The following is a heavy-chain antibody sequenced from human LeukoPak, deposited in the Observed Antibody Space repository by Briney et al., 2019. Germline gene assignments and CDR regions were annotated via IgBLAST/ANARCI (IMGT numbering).Heavy chain of an antibody. J-gene: IGHJ6*03. V-gene: IGHV4-34*01. CDR1: GGSFSGYY. CDR3: ARHPRASYYDILTGYRFYYYMDV. CDR2: INRSGST. D-gene: IGHD3-9*01. Sequence: SETLSLTCAVYGGSFSGYYWSWIRQPPGKGLEWIGEINRSGSTNYNPSLKSRVTISVDTSKNQFSLKLSSVTAADTAVYYCARHPRASYYDILTGYRFYYYMDVWGKGTTVTISS.